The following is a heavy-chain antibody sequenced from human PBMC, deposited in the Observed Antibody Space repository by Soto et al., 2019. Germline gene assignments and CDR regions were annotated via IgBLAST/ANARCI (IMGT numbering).Heavy chain of an antibody. D-gene: IGHD5-18*01. V-gene: IGHV1-3*01. Sequence: GASVKVSCKASGYSFSTYAIHWVRQAPGQRLEWMGWINAGNGNTQYSHKFQGRVTISRDTSASTAYVELPFLGSEDTAVYYCARRIQLWLGFDYWGQGTLVTVSS. CDR3: ARRIQLWLGFDY. CDR2: INAGNGNT. J-gene: IGHJ4*02. CDR1: GYSFSTYA.